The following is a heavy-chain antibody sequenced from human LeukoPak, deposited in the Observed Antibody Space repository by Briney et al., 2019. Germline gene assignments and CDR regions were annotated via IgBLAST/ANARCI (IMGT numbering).Heavy chain of an antibody. J-gene: IGHJ4*02. CDR1: GFTFRSYW. D-gene: IGHD2-15*01. V-gene: IGHV3-7*05. CDR2: INQDGSEK. Sequence: GGSLRLSCAASGFTFRSYWMSWVRQAPGKGLKWVANINQDGSEKYYVDSVKGRFTISRDNTKNSLYLQMKSLRGEDTAVYYCARDRTLAATLNWGQGTLVTVSS. CDR3: ARDRTLAATLN.